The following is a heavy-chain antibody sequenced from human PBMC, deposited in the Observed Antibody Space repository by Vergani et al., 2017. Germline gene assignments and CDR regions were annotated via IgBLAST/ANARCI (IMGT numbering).Heavy chain of an antibody. D-gene: IGHD5-12*01. CDR1: GFTFSSYG. CDR3: AKGVFGYETDHYYYYGMDV. CDR2: ISYDGSNK. J-gene: IGHJ6*02. Sequence: QVQLVESGGGVVQPGRSLRLSCAASGFTFSSYGMHWVRQAPGKGLEWVAVISYDGSNKYYADSVKGRFTISRDNSKNTLYLQMNSLRAEDTAVYYCAKGVFGYETDHYYYYGMDVWGQGTTVTVSS. V-gene: IGHV3-30*18.